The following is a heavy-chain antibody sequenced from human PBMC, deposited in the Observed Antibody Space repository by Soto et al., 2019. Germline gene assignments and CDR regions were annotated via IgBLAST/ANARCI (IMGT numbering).Heavy chain of an antibody. CDR2: ISYDGNNE. CDR1: GFTFSGFG. D-gene: IGHD2-15*01. Sequence: QVQLVESGGGVVQPGRSLRLSCAGSGFTFSGFGMHWVRQAPGKGLEWVAVISYDGNNEYYADSVKGRFTISRDNSKNTLYLQMNSLRAEDTAVYYCAKEGIPSYCGGGGCYSTQAYWGQGTLVTVS. J-gene: IGHJ4*02. CDR3: AKEGIPSYCGGGGCYSTQAY. V-gene: IGHV3-30*18.